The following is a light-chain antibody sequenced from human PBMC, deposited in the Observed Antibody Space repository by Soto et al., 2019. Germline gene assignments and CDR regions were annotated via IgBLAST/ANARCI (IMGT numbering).Light chain of an antibody. V-gene: IGKV3-20*01. CDR2: GAS. CDR3: HQYGATPGT. CDR1: QSVTNNY. Sequence: EIVLTQSPDTLSLSPGERVTLSCRASQSVTNNYLAWYQQKPGQGPRLLIHGASSRAADTPDRFSGSGSGTDFTLTISRLEPEDFALYYCHQYGATPGTFGQGTKVEIK. J-gene: IGKJ1*01.